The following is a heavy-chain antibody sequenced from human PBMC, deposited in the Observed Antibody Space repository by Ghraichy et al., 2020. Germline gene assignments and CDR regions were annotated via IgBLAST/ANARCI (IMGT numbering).Heavy chain of an antibody. D-gene: IGHD1-1*01. Sequence: ESLNISCAASGFMFSSYWVTWVRQAPGKGLEWVANVKPDGGEKNYVGSVKGRFTISRDNAKKSLYLQMNSLRAEDTAVYYCAKCRGTTWNDALDVWGQGTMVTVS. V-gene: IGHV3-7*01. CDR3: AKCRGTTWNDALDV. J-gene: IGHJ3*01. CDR2: VKPDGGEK. CDR1: GFMFSSYW.